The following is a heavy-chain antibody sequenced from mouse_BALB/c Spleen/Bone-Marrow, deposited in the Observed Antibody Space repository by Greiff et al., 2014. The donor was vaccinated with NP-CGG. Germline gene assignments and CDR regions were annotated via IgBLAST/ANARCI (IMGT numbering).Heavy chain of an antibody. J-gene: IGHJ3*01. CDR2: IYPGNVNT. Sequence: VQLQESGPELVKPGASVRISCKASGYTFTSYYIHWVKQRPGQGLEWIRWIYPGNVNTKYNEKFKGKATLTADKSSSTAYMQLSSLTSEDSAVYFCARDYYGSSSFAYWGQGTLVTVSA. D-gene: IGHD1-1*01. CDR1: GYTFTSYY. CDR3: ARDYYGSSSFAY. V-gene: IGHV1S56*01.